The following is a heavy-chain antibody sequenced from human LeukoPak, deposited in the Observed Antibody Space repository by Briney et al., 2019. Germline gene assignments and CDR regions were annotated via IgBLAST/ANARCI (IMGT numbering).Heavy chain of an antibody. CDR2: INPNSGGT. CDR1: GYTFTGYY. Sequence: ASVKVSCKASGYTFTGYYMHWVRQAPGQGLEWMGWINPNSGGTNYAQKFQGRVTMTRDTSISTAYMELSRLRSDDTAVYYCALGATLLPYDAFDIWGQGTMVTVSS. J-gene: IGHJ3*02. V-gene: IGHV1-2*02. CDR3: ALGATLLPYDAFDI. D-gene: IGHD1-26*01.